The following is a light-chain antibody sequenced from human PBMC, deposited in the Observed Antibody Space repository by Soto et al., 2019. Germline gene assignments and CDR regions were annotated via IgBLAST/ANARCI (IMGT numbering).Light chain of an antibody. CDR3: QQYNNWPPWT. V-gene: IGKV3-15*01. CDR1: QSVSNN. Sequence: ILMTQSPATLSVSLGERATLSCRASQSVSNNLAWYQQKPGQATRLLIYDASTRATRIPARFSGSGSGTEFTLTISGLQSEDFAVYYCQQYNNWPPWTFGQGTKVEIK. J-gene: IGKJ1*01. CDR2: DAS.